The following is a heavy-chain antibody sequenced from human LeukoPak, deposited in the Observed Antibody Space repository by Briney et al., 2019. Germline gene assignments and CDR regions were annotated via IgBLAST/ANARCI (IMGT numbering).Heavy chain of an antibody. D-gene: IGHD6-13*01. Sequence: SETLSLTCTVSGGSFSSYYWSWIRQPPGKGLEWIGYIYYSGSTNYNPSLKSRVTISLDTSKNQFSLKLTSVTAADTAVYYCARGTSYRWQQLASFDSWGQGTLVTVSS. CDR2: IYYSGST. V-gene: IGHV4-59*08. J-gene: IGHJ4*02. CDR3: ARGTSYRWQQLASFDS. CDR1: GGSFSSYY.